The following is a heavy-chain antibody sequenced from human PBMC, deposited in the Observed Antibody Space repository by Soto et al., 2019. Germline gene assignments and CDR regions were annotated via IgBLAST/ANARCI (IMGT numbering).Heavy chain of an antibody. D-gene: IGHD4-17*01. CDR3: ARTTVTTYPNFDY. CDR1: GFTFSSYA. Sequence: QVQLVESGGGVVQPGRSLRLSCAASGFTFSSYAMHWVRQAPGKGLEWVAVISYDGSNKYYADSVKGRFTISRDNSKNTLYLQMNSLRAEDTAVYYCARTTVTTYPNFDYWGQGTLVTVSS. CDR2: ISYDGSNK. V-gene: IGHV3-30-3*01. J-gene: IGHJ4*02.